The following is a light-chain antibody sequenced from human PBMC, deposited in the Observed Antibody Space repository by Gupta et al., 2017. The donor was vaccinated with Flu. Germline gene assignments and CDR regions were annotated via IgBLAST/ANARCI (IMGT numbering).Light chain of an antibody. Sequence: QSAPTQPRSVSGSPVHSVTISCTGTSNDVGGYNRVSWYEQRPGKAPKLILYDVTERPSGVPDRFSGSKSGNTASLTISGRQADEEADYYCSSHAGRGTWVFGTGTTVTVL. V-gene: IGLV2-11*01. J-gene: IGLJ1*01. CDR3: SSHAGRGTWV. CDR1: SNDVGGYNR. CDR2: DVT.